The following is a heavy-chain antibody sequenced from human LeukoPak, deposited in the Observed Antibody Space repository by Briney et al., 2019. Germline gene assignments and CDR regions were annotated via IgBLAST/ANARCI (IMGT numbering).Heavy chain of an antibody. CDR3: AKITGTTTGRYYYYYYGMDV. CDR2: INPSGGST. V-gene: IGHV1-46*01. Sequence: ASVKVSCKASGYTFTSYYMHWVRQAPGQGLEWMGIINPSGGSTSYAQKFQGRVTMTRDTSTSTVYMELSSLRSEDTAVYYCAKITGTTTGRYYYYYYGMDVWGQGTTVTVSS. J-gene: IGHJ6*02. CDR1: GYTFTSYY. D-gene: IGHD1-20*01.